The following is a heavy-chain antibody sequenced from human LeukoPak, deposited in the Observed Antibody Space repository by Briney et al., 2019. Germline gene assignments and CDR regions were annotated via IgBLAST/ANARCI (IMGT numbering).Heavy chain of an antibody. D-gene: IGHD1-26*01. Sequence: ASVKVSCKASGYTFTGYYMHWVRQAPGQGLEWMGWINPNSGGPNYAQKFQGRVSMTRDTSISTAYMELYSLRSDDTAVYYCARDDLPRGTYFWGQGTLVTVSS. V-gene: IGHV1-2*02. CDR3: ARDDLPRGTYF. CDR1: GYTFTGYY. J-gene: IGHJ4*02. CDR2: INPNSGGP.